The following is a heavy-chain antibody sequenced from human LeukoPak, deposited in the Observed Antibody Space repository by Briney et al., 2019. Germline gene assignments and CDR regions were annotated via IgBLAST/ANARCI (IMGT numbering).Heavy chain of an antibody. CDR3: ARVNPSSTTFLLWAPADY. J-gene: IGHJ4*02. CDR2: ISSSSSYI. CDR1: GFTLSSYA. D-gene: IGHD2-2*01. Sequence: PGGSLRLSCAASGFTLSSYAMNWVRQAPGMGLEWVSSISSSSSYIYYADSVKGRFTISRDNAKNSLYLQMNSLRAEDTAVYYCARVNPSSTTFLLWAPADYWGQGTLVSVSS. V-gene: IGHV3-21*01.